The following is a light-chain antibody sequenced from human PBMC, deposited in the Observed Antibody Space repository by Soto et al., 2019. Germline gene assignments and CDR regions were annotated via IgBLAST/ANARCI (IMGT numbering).Light chain of an antibody. CDR3: ATWDDSLNGLYV. Sequence: QLVLTQPPSASGTPGQRVTISCSGSSSTIGRNAVNWYQQLPGTAPKLLIYSSNQRPSGVPDRFSGSKSDTSASLAISGLQSEDEADYYCATWDDSLNGLYVFGTGTKLTVL. CDR2: SSN. J-gene: IGLJ1*01. CDR1: SSTIGRNA. V-gene: IGLV1-44*01.